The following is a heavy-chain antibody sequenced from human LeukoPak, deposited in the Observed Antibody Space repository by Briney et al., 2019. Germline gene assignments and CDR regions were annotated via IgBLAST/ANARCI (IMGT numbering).Heavy chain of an antibody. CDR3: ARGDHVRIYAESAFDI. CDR1: GYTFTSYY. CDR2: INPSGGNT. V-gene: IGHV1-46*01. Sequence: ASVKVSCKASGYTFTSYYIHWVRQAPGQGLEWMGIINPSGGNTNYAQKFQGRVTMTRDTFTSTVHMELSSLRFDDTAVYHCARGDHVRIYAESAFDIWGQGTMVTVSS. J-gene: IGHJ3*02. D-gene: IGHD5/OR15-5a*01.